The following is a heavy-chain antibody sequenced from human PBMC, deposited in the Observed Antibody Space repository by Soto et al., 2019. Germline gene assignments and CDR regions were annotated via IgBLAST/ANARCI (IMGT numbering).Heavy chain of an antibody. V-gene: IGHV3-23*01. CDR3: AKDRIQLWSPSAPYYFDY. CDR2: ISGSGGST. Sequence: GGSLRLSCAASGFTFSSYAMSWVRQAPGKGLEWVSAISGSGGSTYYADSVKGRFTISRDNSKNTLYLQMNSLRAEDTAVYYCAKDRIQLWSPSAPYYFDYWGQGTLVTVSS. J-gene: IGHJ4*02. CDR1: GFTFSSYA. D-gene: IGHD5-18*01.